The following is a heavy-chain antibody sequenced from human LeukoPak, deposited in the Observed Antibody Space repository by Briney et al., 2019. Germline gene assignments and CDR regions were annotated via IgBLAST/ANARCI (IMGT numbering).Heavy chain of an antibody. CDR1: GGSISSSSYY. D-gene: IGHD2-8*01. V-gene: IGHV4-39*07. Sequence: SETLSLTCTVPGGSISSSSYYWGWIRQPPGKGLEWIGSIYYSGSTYYNPSLKSRVTISVDTSKNQFSLKLSSVTAADTAVYYCARGMVYAPIDYWGQGTLVTVSS. CDR3: ARGMVYAPIDY. J-gene: IGHJ4*02. CDR2: IYYSGST.